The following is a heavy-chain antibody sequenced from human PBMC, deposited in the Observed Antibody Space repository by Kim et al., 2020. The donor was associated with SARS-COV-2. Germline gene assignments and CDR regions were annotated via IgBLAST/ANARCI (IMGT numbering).Heavy chain of an antibody. CDR2: IKQDGSEK. CDR3: ARDLRGYSYGGIDY. J-gene: IGHJ4*02. V-gene: IGHV3-7*05. Sequence: GGSLRRSCAVSGFTFSSYWMSWVRQAPGIGLEWVANIKQDGSEKYYVDSVKGRFTISRDKDKNSLYLQMSSLRAEDTAVYYCARDLRGYSYGGIDYWGQGALVTVSS. CDR1: GFTFSSYW. D-gene: IGHD2-2*03.